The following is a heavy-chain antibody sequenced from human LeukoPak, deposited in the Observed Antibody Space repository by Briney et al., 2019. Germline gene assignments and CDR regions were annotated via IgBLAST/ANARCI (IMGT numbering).Heavy chain of an antibody. V-gene: IGHV7-4-1*02. CDR1: GYTFTSYA. D-gene: IGHD6-19*01. J-gene: IGHJ4*02. Sequence: ASVKVSCKASGYTFTSYAMNCVRQAPGQGLEWMGWINTNTGNPTYAQGFTGRFVFSLDTSVSTAYLQISSLKAEDTAVYYCARDSRQAVAGEPDYWGQGTLVTVSS. CDR3: ARDSRQAVAGEPDY. CDR2: INTNTGNP.